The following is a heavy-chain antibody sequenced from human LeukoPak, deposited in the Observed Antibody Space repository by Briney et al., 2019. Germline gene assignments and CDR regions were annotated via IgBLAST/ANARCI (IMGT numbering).Heavy chain of an antibody. Sequence: GGSLRLSCAASGFTFSSYSMNWVRQAPGKGLEWDSCISSSSSYIYYADSVKGRFTISRDNAKNSLYLQMNSLRAEDTAVYYCARGGYTLYWYFNLWGRGTLVTVSS. CDR3: ARGGYTLYWYFNL. J-gene: IGHJ2*01. CDR2: ISSSSSYI. V-gene: IGHV3-21*01. CDR1: GFTFSSYS. D-gene: IGHD6-13*01.